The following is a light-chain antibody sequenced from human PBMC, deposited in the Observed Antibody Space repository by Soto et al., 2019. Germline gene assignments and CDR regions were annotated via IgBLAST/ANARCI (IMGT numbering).Light chain of an antibody. CDR3: QQYGRSPLT. CDR1: QSVRNNY. Sequence: EIVMTQSPPTLSVSPGERATLSCRASQSVRNNYLAWYQQTPGQAPRLLIYGASNRATGIPDRFSGSGSGTDFTLTISRLEPEDFAVFYCQQYGRSPLTFGQGTKVHI. V-gene: IGKV3-20*01. CDR2: GAS. J-gene: IGKJ1*01.